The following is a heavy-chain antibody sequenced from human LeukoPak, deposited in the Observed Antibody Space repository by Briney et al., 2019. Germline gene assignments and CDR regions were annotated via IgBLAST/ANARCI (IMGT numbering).Heavy chain of an antibody. CDR2: ISGGGGRI. CDR3: AKTDRSNWTHDAFDI. Sequence: PGGSLRLSCAASGFTFSSYAMSWVRQAPGKGLEWVSGISGGGGRIYYADSVKGRFIISRDNSKNTLYMQMNSLRAEDTAVYFCAKTDRSNWTHDAFDIWGQGTMVTVSS. J-gene: IGHJ3*02. CDR1: GFTFSSYA. D-gene: IGHD1-1*01. V-gene: IGHV3-23*01.